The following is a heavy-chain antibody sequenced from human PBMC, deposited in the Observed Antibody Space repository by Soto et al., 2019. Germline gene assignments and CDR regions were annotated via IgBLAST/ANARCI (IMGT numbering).Heavy chain of an antibody. CDR2: IDPSDSQT. J-gene: IGHJ4*02. CDR1: GYSFSGYW. V-gene: IGHV5-10-1*01. CDR3: ARQIYDSDTGPNFQYYFDS. D-gene: IGHD5-18*01. Sequence: GESLKISCKGSGYSFSGYWITWVRQKPGKGLEWMGRIDPSDSQTYYSPSFRGHVTISATKSITTVFLQWSSLRASDTAMYYCARQIYDSDTGPNFQYYFDSWGQGTPVTVSS.